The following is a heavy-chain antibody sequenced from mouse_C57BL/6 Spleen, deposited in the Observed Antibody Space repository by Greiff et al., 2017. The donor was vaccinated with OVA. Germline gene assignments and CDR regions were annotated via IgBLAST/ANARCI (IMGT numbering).Heavy chain of an antibody. J-gene: IGHJ3*01. CDR2: ISSGGSYT. Sequence: EVKLVESGGDLVKPGGSLKLSCAASGFTFSSYGMSWVRQTPDKRLEWVATISSGGSYTYYPDSVKGRFTISRDNAKNTMYLQMSSLKSEDTAMYYCAGDDGGFAYWGQGTLVTVSA. V-gene: IGHV5-6*01. D-gene: IGHD1-2*01. CDR3: AGDDGGFAY. CDR1: GFTFSSYG.